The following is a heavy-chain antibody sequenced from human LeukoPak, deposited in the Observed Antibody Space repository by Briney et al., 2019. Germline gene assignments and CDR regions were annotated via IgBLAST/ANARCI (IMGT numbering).Heavy chain of an antibody. CDR3: ARGVSSVTMVRGVIIKGKNYYYYYGMDV. V-gene: IGHV1-2*02. J-gene: IGHJ6*04. CDR1: GYTFTGYY. Sequence: GASVKVSCKASGYTFTGYYMHWVRQAPGQGLEWMGWINPNSGGTNYAQKFQGRVTITADESTSTAYMELSSLRSEDTAVYYCARGVSSVTMVRGVIIKGKNYYYYYGMDVWGKGTTVTVSS. CDR2: INPNSGGT. D-gene: IGHD3-10*01.